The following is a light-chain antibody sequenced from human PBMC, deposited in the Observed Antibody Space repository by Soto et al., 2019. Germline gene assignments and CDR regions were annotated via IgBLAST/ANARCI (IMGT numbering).Light chain of an antibody. J-gene: IGLJ1*01. CDR2: DVS. Sequence: QSALTQPPSVSGSPGQSVTISCTGTSADVGIYNRVAWYQQPPGTSPKLVICDVSNRPSGVPDRFSGSKSGSTASQTISGLQAEDESDYYCSSYTTSNTYVFGTGTKLTVL. V-gene: IGLV2-18*02. CDR3: SSYTTSNTYV. CDR1: SADVGIYNR.